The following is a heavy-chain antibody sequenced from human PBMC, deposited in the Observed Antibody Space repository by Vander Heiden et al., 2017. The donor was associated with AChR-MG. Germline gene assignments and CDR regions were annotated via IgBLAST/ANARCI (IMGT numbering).Heavy chain of an antibody. Sequence: QVQLQESGPGLVKPSETLSLTCTVSGGSISTYYWSWIRQPPDKGLEWIGNIYYSGSTNYNPSLETRVAISVDTSKNQFSLNLNSVTAADTAVYYCARALSGYSGTYYFDYWGQGTLVTVSS. CDR1: GGSISTYY. CDR2: IYYSGST. D-gene: IGHD3-22*01. J-gene: IGHJ4*02. V-gene: IGHV4-59*01. CDR3: ARALSGYSGTYYFDY.